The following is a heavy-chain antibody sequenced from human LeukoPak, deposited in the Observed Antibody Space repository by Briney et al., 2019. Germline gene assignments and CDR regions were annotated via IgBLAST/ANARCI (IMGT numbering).Heavy chain of an antibody. CDR2: ISSSGNTT. Sequence: GGSLRLSCAASGFTFSSYGMNWVRQAPGKGLEWVSYISSSGNTTYYADSVKGRFTISRDNGKNSLYLQMNSLRDEDTAVYYCAIDRSSSAAPSLSYWGQGTLVTVSS. D-gene: IGHD6-13*01. CDR3: AIDRSSSAAPSLSY. J-gene: IGHJ4*02. V-gene: IGHV3-48*02. CDR1: GFTFSSYG.